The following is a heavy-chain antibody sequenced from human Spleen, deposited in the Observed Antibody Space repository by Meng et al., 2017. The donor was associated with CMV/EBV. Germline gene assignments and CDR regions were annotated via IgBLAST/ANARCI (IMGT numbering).Heavy chain of an antibody. Sequence: GESLKISCAASGFTFSSYAMSWVRQASGKGLEWVGRIRSKPHSYATAYAASVKGRFTISRDDSKDTAYLQMNSLRAEDTAVYYCARSRITFVYWGQGTLVTVSS. V-gene: IGHV3-73*01. CDR2: IRSKPHSYAT. CDR1: GFTFSSYA. J-gene: IGHJ4*02. D-gene: IGHD5-24*01. CDR3: ARSRITFVY.